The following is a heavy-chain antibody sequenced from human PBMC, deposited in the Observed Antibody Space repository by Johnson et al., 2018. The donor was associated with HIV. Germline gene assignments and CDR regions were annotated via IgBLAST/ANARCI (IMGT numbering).Heavy chain of an antibody. CDR3: ARLFGELFLGAFDI. CDR2: ISGSGGST. D-gene: IGHD3-10*01. V-gene: IGHV3-23*04. J-gene: IGHJ3*02. Sequence: VQLVESGGGVVRPGGSLRLSCAASGFTFSSYAMSWVRQAPGKGLEWVSAISGSGGSTYYADSVKGRFTISRDNSKNTLYLQMNSLRAYDTAVYYCARLFGELFLGAFDIWGQGTMVTVSS. CDR1: GFTFSSYA.